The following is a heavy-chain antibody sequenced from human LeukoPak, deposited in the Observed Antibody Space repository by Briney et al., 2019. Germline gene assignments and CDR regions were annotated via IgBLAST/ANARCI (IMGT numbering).Heavy chain of an antibody. V-gene: IGHV4-31*03. CDR1: GGSNSSGSDW. J-gene: IGHJ6*02. D-gene: IGHD3-16*01. CDR3: ARGHRSSSAYHCNAMDV. Sequence: PSETLSLTCTVVGGSNSSGSDWWSWIRQHPEKGLEWIGYVYYSGSTYYNPSLKSRVSISVDTSKNQLSLTLTSVTAADTAVYYCARGHRSSSAYHCNAMDVWGQGTTVTVS. CDR2: VYYSGST.